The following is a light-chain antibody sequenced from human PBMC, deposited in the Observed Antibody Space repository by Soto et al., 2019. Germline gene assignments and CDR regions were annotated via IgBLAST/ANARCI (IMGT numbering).Light chain of an antibody. J-gene: IGKJ1*01. CDR1: QSVFYGSNNKNY. CDR2: WAS. Sequence: DIVMTHSPDSLSVSLGERATINCKSSQSVFYGSNNKNYLAWYQQKPGQPPKLLIYWASTRESGVPDRLSGSGSGTDFTLSNSSLQAQDVAVYYCQQYYNTPETFGQGTKVDIK. CDR3: QQYYNTPET. V-gene: IGKV4-1*01.